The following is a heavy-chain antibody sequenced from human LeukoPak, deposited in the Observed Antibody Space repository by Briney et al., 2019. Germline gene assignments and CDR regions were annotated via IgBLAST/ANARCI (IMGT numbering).Heavy chain of an antibody. V-gene: IGHV4-34*01. CDR2: INHSGST. D-gene: IGHD6-13*01. Sequence: SETLSLTCAVYGGSFSGYYWSWIRQPPGKGLEWIGEINHSGSTNYNPYLKSRVTISVDTSKNQFSLKLSSVTAADTAVYYCARSGYSSSRRVGGMDVWGQGTTVTVSS. CDR1: GGSFSGYY. CDR3: ARSGYSSSRRVGGMDV. J-gene: IGHJ6*02.